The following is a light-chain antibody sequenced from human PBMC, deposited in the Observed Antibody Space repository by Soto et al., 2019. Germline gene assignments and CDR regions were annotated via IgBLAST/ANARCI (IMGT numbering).Light chain of an antibody. Sequence: ETVLTQFPATLSLSPGERVTLSCRASQSISSYLAWYQQKPGQAPRLLIYDASNRATGIPARFSGSASGTDFTLTISSLEPEDFAVYYCQQRNTWPLTFGGGTKVEIK. J-gene: IGKJ4*01. V-gene: IGKV3-11*01. CDR1: QSISSY. CDR3: QQRNTWPLT. CDR2: DAS.